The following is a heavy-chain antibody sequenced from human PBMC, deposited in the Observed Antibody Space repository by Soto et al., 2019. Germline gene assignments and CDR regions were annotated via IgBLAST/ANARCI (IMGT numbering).Heavy chain of an antibody. CDR1: GGSLGGYY. D-gene: IGHD1-7*01. CDR3: ARAYLTGTTPPYNWFDR. J-gene: IGHJ5*02. CDR2: VSHVDST. Sequence: QVQLLQWGTGALKPSETLSLTCTVHGGSLGGYYWNWIRQSPGKALEWIGEVSHVDSTNYNPSLKVRATISLATPKNQFSLKLTSMTAADTAVYYCARAYLTGTTPPYNWFDRWGQGTLVTVSS. V-gene: IGHV4-34*01.